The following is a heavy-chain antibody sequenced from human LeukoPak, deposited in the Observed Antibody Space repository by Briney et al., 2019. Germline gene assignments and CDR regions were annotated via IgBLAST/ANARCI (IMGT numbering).Heavy chain of an antibody. CDR1: GFTFSDYY. CDR3: AGSISSSSWDY. CDR2: ISSSSSYT. J-gene: IGHJ4*02. V-gene: IGHV3-11*03. Sequence: GGSLRLSCAASGFTFSDYYMSWIRQAPGKGLEWVSYISSSSSYTNYADSVKGRFTISRDNAKNSLYLQMNSLRAEDTAVYYCAGSISSSSWDYWGQGTLVTVSS. D-gene: IGHD6-13*01.